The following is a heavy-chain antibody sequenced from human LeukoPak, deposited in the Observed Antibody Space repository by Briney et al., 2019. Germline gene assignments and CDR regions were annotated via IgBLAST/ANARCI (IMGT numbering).Heavy chain of an antibody. D-gene: IGHD3-22*01. Sequence: GGSLRLSCAASGFTFSSHWMHWVRQAPGKGLVWVSRINSDGSSTSYVDSVAGRFTISRDNAKNTLYLQMNSLRAEDTAVYHCARGNYYDSSGPGGYWGQGTLAIVSS. CDR3: ARGNYYDSSGPGGY. CDR1: GFTFSSHW. CDR2: INSDGSST. V-gene: IGHV3-74*01. J-gene: IGHJ4*02.